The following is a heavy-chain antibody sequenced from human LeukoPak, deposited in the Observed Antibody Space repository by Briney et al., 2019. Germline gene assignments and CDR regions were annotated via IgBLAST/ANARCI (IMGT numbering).Heavy chain of an antibody. J-gene: IGHJ3*02. CDR1: GYTFTSYD. CDR3: ARGRVSSYDFWSGYYRRGDDAFDI. CDR2: MNPNSGNT. Sequence: ASVKVSCKASGYTFTSYDINWVRQATGQGLEWMGWMNPNSGNTGYAQKFQGRVTITRNTSISTAYMELSSLRSEDTAVYYCARGRVSSYDFWSGYYRRGDDAFDIWGQGTMVTVSS. D-gene: IGHD3-3*01. V-gene: IGHV1-8*03.